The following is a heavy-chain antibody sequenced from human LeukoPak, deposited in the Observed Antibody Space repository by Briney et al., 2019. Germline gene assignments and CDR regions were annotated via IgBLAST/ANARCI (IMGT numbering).Heavy chain of an antibody. CDR1: GGSISSSSYY. CDR3: ASGGYSSSSFSYYYYMDV. CDR2: IYYSGST. Sequence: PSETLSLTCTVSGGSISSSSYYWGWLRQPPGKGLEWIVTIYYSGSTYYKPSLKGQFTLSIDTSKNQVSLKLSSVTAADTAVYYCASGGYSSSSFSYYYYMDVWGKGTTVTISS. J-gene: IGHJ6*03. D-gene: IGHD6-6*01. V-gene: IGHV4-39*01.